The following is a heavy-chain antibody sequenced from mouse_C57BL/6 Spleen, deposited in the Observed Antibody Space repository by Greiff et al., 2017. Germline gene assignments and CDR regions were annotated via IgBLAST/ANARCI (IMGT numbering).Heavy chain of an antibody. CDR1: GYTFTSYG. Sequence: QVTLKVSGAELARPGASVKLSCKASGYTFTSYGISWVKQRTGQGLEWIGEIYPRSGNTYYNEKFKGKATLTADKSSSTAYMELRSLTSEDSAVYFCARSPIYYESWFAYWGQGTLVTVSA. D-gene: IGHD2-4*01. CDR2: IYPRSGNT. J-gene: IGHJ3*01. V-gene: IGHV1-81*01. CDR3: ARSPIYYESWFAY.